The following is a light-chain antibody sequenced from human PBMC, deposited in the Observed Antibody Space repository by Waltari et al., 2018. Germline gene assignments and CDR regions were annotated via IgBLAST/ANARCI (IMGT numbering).Light chain of an antibody. J-gene: IGLJ3*02. V-gene: IGLV2-23*02. CDR3: CSYAGSSTFEV. CDR1: SSDVGSYNL. CDR2: EVS. Sequence: QSALTQPASVSGSPGQSITISCPATSSDVGSYNLVSCYQQHPGKAPKLMIYEVSKRPSGVSNRFAGSKSGNTASLTISGLQAEDEADYYCCSYAGSSTFEVFGGGTKLTVL.